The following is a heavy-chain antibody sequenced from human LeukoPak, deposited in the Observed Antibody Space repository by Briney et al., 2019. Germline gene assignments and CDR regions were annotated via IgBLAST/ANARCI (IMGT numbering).Heavy chain of an antibody. D-gene: IGHD3-9*01. Sequence: GGSLKLSCAASGFTFSSYAMSWVRQAPGKGLEWVSAISGSGGSTYYADSVKGRFTISRDNSKNTLYLQMNSLRAEDTAVYYCAKDDAGYYGYFDYWGQGTLVTVSS. CDR2: ISGSGGST. V-gene: IGHV3-23*01. J-gene: IGHJ4*02. CDR1: GFTFSSYA. CDR3: AKDDAGYYGYFDY.